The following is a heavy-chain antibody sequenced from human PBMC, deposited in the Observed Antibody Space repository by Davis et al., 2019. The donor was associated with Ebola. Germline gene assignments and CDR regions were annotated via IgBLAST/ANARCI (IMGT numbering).Heavy chain of an antibody. Sequence: SGPTLVKPTETLTLTCTFSGFSLTTSGMCVSWIRQPPGKALEWLARIDWDDDKYYSTSLKTRLTISKDTSKNQVVLTMTNMDPVDTATSYCAHLPWYYFDYWGQGTLVTVSS. V-gene: IGHV2-70*12. CDR3: AHLPWYYFDY. CDR2: IDWDDDK. CDR1: GFSLTTSGMC. J-gene: IGHJ4*02. D-gene: IGHD2-8*02.